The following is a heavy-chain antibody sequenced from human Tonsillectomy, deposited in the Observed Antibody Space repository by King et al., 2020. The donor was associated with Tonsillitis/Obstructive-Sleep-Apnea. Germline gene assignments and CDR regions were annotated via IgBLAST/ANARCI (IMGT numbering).Heavy chain of an antibody. D-gene: IGHD3-3*01. J-gene: IGHJ5*02. CDR1: GYTFTGYY. CDR2: INPNNGGT. Sequence: QLVQSGAEVKKPGASVKVSCKASGYTFTGYYMHWVRQAPGQGLEWMGWINPNNGGTNYAQKFQGRVTMTRDTSISTAYMELSRLRSDDTAVYYCATLITIFGLARDWFDPWGQGTLVTVSS. V-gene: IGHV1-2*02. CDR3: ATLITIFGLARDWFDP.